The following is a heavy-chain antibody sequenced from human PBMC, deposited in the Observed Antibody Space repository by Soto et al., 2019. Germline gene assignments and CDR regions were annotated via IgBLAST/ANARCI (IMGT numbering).Heavy chain of an antibody. J-gene: IGHJ4*02. CDR1: GGSISSGDYY. CDR2: IYYSGST. CDR3: ARINYGSGSYYNWVTNDY. D-gene: IGHD3-10*01. Sequence: QVHLQESGPGLVNPSQTLSLTCTVSGGSISSGDYYWSWIRQPPGKGLEWVGYIYYSGSTYYNPSLKSRVTISVDTSKNQFSLKLSSVTAADTAVYYCARINYGSGSYYNWVTNDYWGQGTLVTVSS. V-gene: IGHV4-30-4*01.